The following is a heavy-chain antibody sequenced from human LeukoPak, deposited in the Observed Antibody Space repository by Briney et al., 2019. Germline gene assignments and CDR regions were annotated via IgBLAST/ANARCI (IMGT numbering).Heavy chain of an antibody. D-gene: IGHD3-10*01. CDR1: GGSFSGYY. Sequence: SETLSLTCAVYGGSFSGYYWSWIRQPPGKGLEWIGEINHSGSTNYNPSLKSRVTISVDTSKNQFSLKLSSVTAADTAVYYCARGSVLLWFGELPRRNNWFDPWGQGTLVTVSS. CDR2: INHSGST. CDR3: ARGSVLLWFGELPRRNNWFDP. J-gene: IGHJ5*02. V-gene: IGHV4-34*01.